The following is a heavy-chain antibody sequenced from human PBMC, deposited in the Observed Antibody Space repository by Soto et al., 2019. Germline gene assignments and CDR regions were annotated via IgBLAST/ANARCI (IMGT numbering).Heavy chain of an antibody. CDR2: IYYSGST. Sequence: PSETLSLTCTVSGGSISSGDYYWSWIRQPPGKGLEWIGYIYYSGSTYYNPSLKSRVTISVDTSKNQFSLKLSSVTAADTAVYYCARVVVVSLSMDVWGQGTTGTVSS. CDR1: GGSISSGDYY. J-gene: IGHJ6*02. V-gene: IGHV4-30-4*01. D-gene: IGHD2-15*01. CDR3: ARVVVVSLSMDV.